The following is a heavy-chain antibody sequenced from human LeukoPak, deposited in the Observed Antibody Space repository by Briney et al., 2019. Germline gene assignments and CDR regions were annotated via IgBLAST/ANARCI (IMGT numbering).Heavy chain of an antibody. CDR1: GFIVSHNY. CDR3: ARGPRYSFY. Sequence: GSLRLSFAASGFIVSHNYMTWVPQAPGKGLEWISVIYIDGTTYYADSVKGRFTISRDQANNTLYLQMNTLRDEDTAVYYCARGPRYSFYWGQGTLVSVSS. J-gene: IGHJ4*02. D-gene: IGHD6-13*01. CDR2: IYIDGTT. V-gene: IGHV3-53*01.